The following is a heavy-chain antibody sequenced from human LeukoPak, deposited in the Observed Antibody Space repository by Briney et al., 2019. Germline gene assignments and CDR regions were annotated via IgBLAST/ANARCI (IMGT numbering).Heavy chain of an antibody. J-gene: IGHJ4*02. CDR2: ISNDGSKK. CDR3: AKDRYSYAFEYSDS. D-gene: IGHD5-18*01. CDR1: GFIFSAYA. V-gene: IGHV3-30*18. Sequence: GGSLRLSCAASGFIFSAYAMSWVRQAPGKGLDWVAVISNDGSKKYYADSVKGRFTISRDNSKNTLSLQVSSLRTEDTAVYYCAKDRYSYAFEYSDSWGQGTLVTVSS.